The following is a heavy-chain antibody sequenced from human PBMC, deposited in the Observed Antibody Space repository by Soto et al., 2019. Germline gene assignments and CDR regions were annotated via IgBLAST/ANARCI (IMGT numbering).Heavy chain of an antibody. J-gene: IGHJ3*02. Sequence: GGSLRLSCAASGFTFGDSAMHWVRQAPGKGLDWVSGIGWNSGTILYADSVKGRFTISRDNAKSSLYLQMDSLRAEDTALYYCIKVVKAGYAFEIWGQGTMVTVSS. CDR2: IGWNSGTI. D-gene: IGHD3-16*02. CDR1: GFTFGDSA. CDR3: IKVVKAGYAFEI. V-gene: IGHV3-9*01.